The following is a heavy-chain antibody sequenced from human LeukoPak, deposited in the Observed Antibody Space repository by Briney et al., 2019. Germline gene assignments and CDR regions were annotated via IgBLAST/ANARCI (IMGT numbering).Heavy chain of an antibody. CDR1: GFTFSSYE. D-gene: IGHD3-10*01. CDR3: VRGMGVSMLYYFDY. J-gene: IGHJ4*02. V-gene: IGHV3-66*02. Sequence: PGGSLRLSCAASGFTFSSYEMNWARQAPGKGLEWVSVIYSDGSTYYADSVKGRFTISRDNSKNTLYLQMNSLRVEDTAVYYCVRGMGVSMLYYFDYWGQGTLVTVSS. CDR2: IYSDGST.